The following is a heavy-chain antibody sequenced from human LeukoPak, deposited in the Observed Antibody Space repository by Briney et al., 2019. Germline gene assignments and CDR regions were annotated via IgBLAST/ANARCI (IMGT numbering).Heavy chain of an antibody. Sequence: GGSLRLSCVVSGFTFSESWMSWVRQAPGKGLGWVASLNLDGSDKYYVDSVKGRFTISRDNAKNSLYLQMDSLRVEDTAVYYCAKGKRYPDFWGQGTLVTVSS. CDR3: AKGKRYPDF. D-gene: IGHD1-1*01. CDR2: LNLDGSDK. CDR1: GFTFSESW. V-gene: IGHV3-7*03. J-gene: IGHJ4*02.